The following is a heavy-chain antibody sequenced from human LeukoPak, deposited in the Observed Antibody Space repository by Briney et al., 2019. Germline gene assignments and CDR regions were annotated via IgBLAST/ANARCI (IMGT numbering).Heavy chain of an antibody. CDR1: GFTFSSYA. D-gene: IGHD6-13*01. CDR3: AKSAGQQLVPLYFDY. Sequence: GGSPRLSCAASGFTFSSYAMSWVRQAPVKGVEWVSAISGSGGSTYYADSVKGRFTISRDNSKNTLYLQMNSLRAEDTAVYYCAKSAGQQLVPLYFDYWGQGTLVTVSS. J-gene: IGHJ4*02. V-gene: IGHV3-23*01. CDR2: ISGSGGST.